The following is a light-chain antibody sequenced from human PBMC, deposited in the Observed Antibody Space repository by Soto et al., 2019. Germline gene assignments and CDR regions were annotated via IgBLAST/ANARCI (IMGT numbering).Light chain of an antibody. CDR1: QSVSSSY. V-gene: IGKV3-20*01. CDR2: GAS. CDR3: QQYGSSPRT. Sequence: EIVLTQSPGTLSLSPGERATLSCRASQSVSSSYLAWYQQKPGQAPRLLIYGASSRATGIPDRFSGSGSGTDVTLTISRLEPEAFAVYYCQQYGSSPRTFGQGTKLEIK. J-gene: IGKJ2*01.